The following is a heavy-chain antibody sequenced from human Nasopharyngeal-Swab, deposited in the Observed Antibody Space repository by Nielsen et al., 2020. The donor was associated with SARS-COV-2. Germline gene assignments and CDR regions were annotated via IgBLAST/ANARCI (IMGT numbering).Heavy chain of an antibody. CDR2: ISGYNGNT. J-gene: IGHJ5*01. CDR3: ARAPSGSLQWFDP. Sequence: ASVKVSCKASGYTLTKYGVTWVRQAPGQGLEWMGWISGYNGNTKFAQKLQGRATMTTDTATSTAYMELRSLRSDDTAVYYCARAPSGSLQWFDPWGKGTLVTVSS. D-gene: IGHD1-26*01. CDR1: GYTLTKYG. V-gene: IGHV1-18*01.